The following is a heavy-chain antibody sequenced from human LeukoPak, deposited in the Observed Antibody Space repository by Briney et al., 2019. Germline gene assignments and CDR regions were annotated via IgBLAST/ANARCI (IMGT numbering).Heavy chain of an antibody. D-gene: IGHD6-19*01. CDR3: ARDSSGWYANWFDP. CDR1: GFTFSSYW. J-gene: IGHJ5*02. CDR2: IRQDGSET. Sequence: GGSLRLSCAASGFTFSSYWMSWVRQAPGKGLEWVANIRQDGSETYYVDSVKGRLTISRDNAKNSVSLKMNSLRAEDTAVYYCARDSSGWYANWFDPWAQGTLVTVSS. V-gene: IGHV3-7*01.